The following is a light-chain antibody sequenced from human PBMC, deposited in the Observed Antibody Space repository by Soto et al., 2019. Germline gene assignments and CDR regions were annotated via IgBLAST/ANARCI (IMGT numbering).Light chain of an antibody. CDR1: GSSIGTNT. CDR2: GDN. Sequence: QSVLTQPPSASGTPGQRVTISCSGSGSSIGTNTVNWYRQLPGTAPKLLIYGDNQRPSGVPDRFPGSKSGTSASLAISGLQSEDEADYYCAAWDGSLNNVLFGGGTQLTVL. V-gene: IGLV1-44*01. J-gene: IGLJ2*01. CDR3: AAWDGSLNNVL.